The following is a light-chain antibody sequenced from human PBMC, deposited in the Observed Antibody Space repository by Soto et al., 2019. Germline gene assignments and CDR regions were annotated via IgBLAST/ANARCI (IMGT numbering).Light chain of an antibody. CDR3: SSSTTSSTLV. J-gene: IGLJ2*01. CDR1: SSDIGRYNR. Sequence: QSALTQPPSVSGSPGQSVTISCTGTSSDIGRYNRVSWYHQPPGATPKLIIYEVNNRPSGVPDRFSGSKSGNTASLTISGLQAEDEANYFCSSSTTSSTLVFGGGIKVTVL. CDR2: EVN. V-gene: IGLV2-18*02.